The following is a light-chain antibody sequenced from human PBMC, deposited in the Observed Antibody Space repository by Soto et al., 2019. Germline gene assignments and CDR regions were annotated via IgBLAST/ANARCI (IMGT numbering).Light chain of an antibody. J-gene: IGKJ2*01. CDR1: QSVSIY. Sequence: EIVLAQSPATLSLSPGERATLSCRASQSVSIYLAWYQQKPGQAPRLLIYDASNRATGIPARFSGSGSGTDFTLTISSLEPEDFAVYYCQQYGNFPYTFGQGTKVDIK. V-gene: IGKV3-11*01. CDR3: QQYGNFPYT. CDR2: DAS.